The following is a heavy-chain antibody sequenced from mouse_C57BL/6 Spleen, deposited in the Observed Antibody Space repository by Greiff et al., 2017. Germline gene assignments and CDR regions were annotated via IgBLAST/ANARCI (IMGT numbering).Heavy chain of an antibody. V-gene: IGHV14-3*01. Sequence: VQLQQSVAELVRPGASVKLSCTASGFNIKNTYMHWVKQRPEQGLEWIGRIDPANGNTKYAPKFQGKATITADTSSNTAYLQLSSLTSEDTAIYYCALAYYSNYVDWYFDVWGTGTTVTVSS. CDR3: ALAYYSNYVDWYFDV. CDR1: GFNIKNTY. D-gene: IGHD2-5*01. J-gene: IGHJ1*03. CDR2: IDPANGNT.